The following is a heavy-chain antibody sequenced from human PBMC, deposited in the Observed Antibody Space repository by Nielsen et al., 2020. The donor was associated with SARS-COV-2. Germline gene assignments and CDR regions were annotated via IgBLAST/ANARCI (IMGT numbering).Heavy chain of an antibody. Sequence: SETLSLTCIVSGGSISTGSHYWSWIRQPPGKGLEWIGYIFYRGNTNYNPSLKSRVTISVDTSKNQFSPEVNSVTAADTAVYYCVRIDMATISVDYWGRGTLVSVSS. J-gene: IGHJ4*02. V-gene: IGHV4-61*01. CDR2: IFYRGNT. CDR1: GGSISTGSHY. CDR3: VRIDMATISVDY. D-gene: IGHD5-24*01.